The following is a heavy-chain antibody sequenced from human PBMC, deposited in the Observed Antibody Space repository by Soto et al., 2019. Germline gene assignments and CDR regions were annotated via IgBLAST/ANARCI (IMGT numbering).Heavy chain of an antibody. J-gene: IGHJ6*02. V-gene: IGHV3-30-3*01. CDR2: ISYDGSNK. CDR1: GFTFSSYA. CDR3: ASPLYYYYGMDV. Sequence: GGSLRLSCAASGFTFSSYAMHWVRQAPGKGLEWVAVISYDGSNKYYADSVKGRFTISRDNSKNTLYLQMNSLRAEDTAVYYCASPLYYYYGMDVWGQGTTVTVS.